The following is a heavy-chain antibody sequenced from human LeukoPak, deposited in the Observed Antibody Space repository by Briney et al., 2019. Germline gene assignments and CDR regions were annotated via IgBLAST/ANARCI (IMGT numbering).Heavy chain of an antibody. V-gene: IGHV1-58*01. CDR3: SAGATTYCGEDCYPSFFFYHGIDV. Sequence: EASVTVSCKASGFTFTTFAVQWVRQARGQRLEWIGWIVVDGGNTHYAQKFQGRVDIITDRSTNTVFMELRSLRSDDTAVYYCSAGATTYCGEDCYPSFFFYHGIDVWGQGTTVTVSS. D-gene: IGHD2-21*02. CDR1: GFTFTTFA. CDR2: IVVDGGNT. J-gene: IGHJ6*02.